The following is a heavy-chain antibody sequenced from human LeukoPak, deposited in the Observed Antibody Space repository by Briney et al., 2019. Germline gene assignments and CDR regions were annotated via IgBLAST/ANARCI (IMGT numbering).Heavy chain of an antibody. CDR2: FDPEDGET. D-gene: IGHD1-26*01. CDR3: ATGRYSGSYYESVKFDH. Sequence: ASVKVSCKVSGYTLTELSMHWVRQAPGKGLEWMGGFDPEDGETIYAQKFQGRVTMTEDTSTDTAYMELSSLRSEDTAVYYCATGRYSGSYYESVKFDHWGQGTLVTASS. V-gene: IGHV1-24*01. J-gene: IGHJ4*02. CDR1: GYTLTELS.